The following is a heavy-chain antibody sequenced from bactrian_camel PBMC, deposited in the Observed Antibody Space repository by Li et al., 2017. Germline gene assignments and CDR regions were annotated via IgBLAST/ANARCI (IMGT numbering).Heavy chain of an antibody. CDR1: GYTASVNC. D-gene: IGHD1*01. J-gene: IGHJ6*01. Sequence: HVQLVESGGDSVQAGGSLRLACAASGYTASVNCVGWFRQAPGKERDWVATDNGVGTTYYGDSVKGRFAISRDNAKNTVYLQMNSLTPGDTGMYYCTARYEFGLGACSGVGGLGFWGQGTQVTVS. CDR3: TARYEFGLGACSGVGGLGF. CDR2: DNGVGTT. V-gene: IGHV3S53*01.